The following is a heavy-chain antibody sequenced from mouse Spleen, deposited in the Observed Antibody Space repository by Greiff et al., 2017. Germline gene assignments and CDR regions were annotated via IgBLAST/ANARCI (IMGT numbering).Heavy chain of an antibody. CDR2: ISSGGSTI. CDR3: ARGRTGTFDY. J-gene: IGHJ2*01. V-gene: IGHV5-17*01. CDR1: GFTFSDYG. D-gene: IGHD4-1*01. Sequence: DVMLVESGGGLVKPGGSLKLSCAASGFTFSDYGMHWVRQAPEKGLEWVAYISSGGSTIYYADTVKGRFTISRDNAKNTLFLQMTSLRSEDTAMYYCARGRTGTFDYWGQGTTLTVSS.